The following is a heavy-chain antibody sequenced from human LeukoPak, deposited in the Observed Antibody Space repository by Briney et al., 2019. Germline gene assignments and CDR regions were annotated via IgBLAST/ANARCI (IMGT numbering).Heavy chain of an antibody. Sequence: SETLSLTCTVSGGSISSYYWSWIRQPPGKGLEWIGYIYYSGSTNYNPSLKSRVTISVDTSKNQFSLKLSSVTAADTAVYYCARLRYVWGSYRYDPFDYWGQGTLVTVSS. CDR2: IYYSGST. J-gene: IGHJ4*02. CDR1: GGSISSYY. CDR3: ARLRYVWGSYRYDPFDY. D-gene: IGHD3-16*02. V-gene: IGHV4-59*12.